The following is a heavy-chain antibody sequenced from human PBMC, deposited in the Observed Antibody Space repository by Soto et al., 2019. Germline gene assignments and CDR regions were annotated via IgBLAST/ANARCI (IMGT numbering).Heavy chain of an antibody. CDR1: GFTFSSYW. V-gene: IGHV3-7*01. CDR3: ARDYSLRTYYFDY. J-gene: IGHJ4*02. D-gene: IGHD5-18*01. Sequence: GGSLRLSCAASGFTFSSYWMSWVRQAPGKGLEWVANIKQDGSENYYVDSVKGRFTISRDNAKNSLYLQMNSLRAEDAAVYYCARDYSLRTYYFDYWGQGTLVTVSS. CDR2: IKQDGSEN.